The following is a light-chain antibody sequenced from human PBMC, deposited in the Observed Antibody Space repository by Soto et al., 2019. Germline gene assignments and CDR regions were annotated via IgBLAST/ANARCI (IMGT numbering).Light chain of an antibody. J-gene: IGLJ2*01. CDR1: SSNIGAGYA. Sequence: QSVLTQPPSVSGAPGQRVTISCTGSSSNIGAGYAVHWYQQLPGTAPKLLIYGNSNRPSGVPDRFSGSKSGTSASLAITGLQAEDEADYYCHAYDSSLSGRRGVFGGGTKVTVL. CDR3: HAYDSSLSGRRGV. V-gene: IGLV1-40*01. CDR2: GNS.